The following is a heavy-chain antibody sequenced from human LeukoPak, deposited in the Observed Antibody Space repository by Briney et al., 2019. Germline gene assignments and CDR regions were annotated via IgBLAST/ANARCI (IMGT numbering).Heavy chain of an antibody. CDR1: GFTFSDYF. Sequence: GGSLRLSCAASGFTFSDYFMGWVRQAPGKGLEWVSYITNNGRKTYYADSVKGRFTISRDNAKNSLYLQMNSLRAEDTAVYYCAREGSCSSTSCYVDYWGQGTLVTVSS. J-gene: IGHJ4*02. CDR3: AREGSCSSTSCYVDY. D-gene: IGHD2-2*01. V-gene: IGHV3-11*04. CDR2: ITNNGRKT.